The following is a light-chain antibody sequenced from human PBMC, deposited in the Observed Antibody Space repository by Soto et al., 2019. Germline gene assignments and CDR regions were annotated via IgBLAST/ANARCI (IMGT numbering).Light chain of an antibody. CDR2: WAS. CDR1: QSVLYSSNNKNY. Sequence: DIVMTQSPDSLAVSLGERATINCKSSQSVLYSSNNKNYLAWYQQKPGQPPKLLLYWASTRESGVPDRFSGSGSGTDFTLTISSLQAEDVAVYYCQQYYTNPITFGQGTRLEIK. CDR3: QQYYTNPIT. V-gene: IGKV4-1*01. J-gene: IGKJ5*01.